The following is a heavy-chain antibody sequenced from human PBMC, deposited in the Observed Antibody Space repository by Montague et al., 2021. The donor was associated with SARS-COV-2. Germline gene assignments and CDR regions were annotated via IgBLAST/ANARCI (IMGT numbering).Heavy chain of an antibody. D-gene: IGHD3-3*01. J-gene: IGHJ6*02. CDR2: MYYSGST. Sequence: SETLSLTCTVSGGSISNYYWSWIRQSPGKGLEWIAYMYYSGSTKYNPSLKSRATISVDTSKNQFSLTLSSMTAADTAVYYCARARGGTIFGVISADYGMDIWGQGTTVTVS. CDR1: GGSISNYY. CDR3: ARARGGTIFGVISADYGMDI. V-gene: IGHV4-59*01.